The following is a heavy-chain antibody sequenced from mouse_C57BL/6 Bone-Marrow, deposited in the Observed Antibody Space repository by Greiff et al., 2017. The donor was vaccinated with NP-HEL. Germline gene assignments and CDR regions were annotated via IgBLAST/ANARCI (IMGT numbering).Heavy chain of an antibody. CDR1: GYTFTTYP. CDR3: ARGPPHWDVYAMDY. J-gene: IGHJ4*01. V-gene: IGHV1-47*01. D-gene: IGHD4-1*01. Sequence: VQLQESGAELVKPGASVKMSCKASGYTFTTYPIEWMKQNHGKSLEWIGNFHPYNDDTKYNEKFKGKATLTVEKSSSTVYLELSRLTSDDSAVYYCARGPPHWDVYAMDYWGQGTSVTVSS. CDR2: FHPYNDDT.